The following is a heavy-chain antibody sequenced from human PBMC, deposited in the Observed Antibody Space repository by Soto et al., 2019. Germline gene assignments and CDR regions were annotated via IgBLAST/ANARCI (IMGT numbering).Heavy chain of an antibody. CDR2: IYYSGST. D-gene: IGHD2-2*01. Sequence: PSETLSVTCTVSVGSISSGDYYWSWILQPPGKGLEWIGYIYYSGSTYYNPSLKSRVTISVDTSKSQFSLKLSSVTAADTAVYYCARVHPDIVVVPAAPGSAFDIWGQGTMVTVSS. CDR3: ARVHPDIVVVPAAPGSAFDI. V-gene: IGHV4-30-4*01. CDR1: VGSISSGDYY. J-gene: IGHJ3*02.